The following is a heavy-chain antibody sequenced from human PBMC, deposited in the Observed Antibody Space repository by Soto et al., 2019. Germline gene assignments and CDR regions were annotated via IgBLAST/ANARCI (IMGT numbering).Heavy chain of an antibody. CDR2: IWYDGSNK. V-gene: IGHV3-33*01. CDR3: ARADAMGGYSYGCLDY. Sequence: GGSLRLSCAASGFTFSSYGMHWVRQAPGKGLEWVAVIWYDGSNKYYADSVKGRFTISRDNSKNTLYLQMNSLRAEDTAVYYCARADAMGGYSYGCLDYWGQGTLVTVSS. J-gene: IGHJ4*02. D-gene: IGHD5-18*01. CDR1: GFTFSSYG.